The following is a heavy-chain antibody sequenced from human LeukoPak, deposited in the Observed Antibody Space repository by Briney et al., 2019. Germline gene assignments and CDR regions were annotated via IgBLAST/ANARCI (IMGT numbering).Heavy chain of an antibody. Sequence: GGSLRLSCAASGFTFSSYAMHWVRQAPGKGLEWVSVISYYGSNKYYADSVKGRFTISRDNSKNTLYLQMNSLRAVDTAVYYCARDPYYDSSGYPTQFDYWGRGTLVTVSS. D-gene: IGHD3-22*01. CDR1: GFTFSSYA. CDR2: ISYYGSNK. V-gene: IGHV3-30*01. J-gene: IGHJ4*02. CDR3: ARDPYYDSSGYPTQFDY.